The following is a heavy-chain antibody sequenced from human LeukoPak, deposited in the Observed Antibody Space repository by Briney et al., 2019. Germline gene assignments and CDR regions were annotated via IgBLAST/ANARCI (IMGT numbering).Heavy chain of an antibody. CDR3: AVGSGYSSSTDAFDI. Sequence: GASVKVSCKASGYTFTSYGISWVRQAPGQGLEWMGWISAYNGNTNYAQKLQGRVTMTTDTSTSTAYMELRSLRSADTAVYYCAVGSGYSSSTDAFDIWGQGTMVTVSS. J-gene: IGHJ3*02. V-gene: IGHV1-18*01. CDR2: ISAYNGNT. CDR1: GYTFTSYG. D-gene: IGHD6-13*01.